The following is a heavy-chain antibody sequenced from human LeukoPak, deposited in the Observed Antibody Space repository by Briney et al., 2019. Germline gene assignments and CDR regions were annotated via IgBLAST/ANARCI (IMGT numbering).Heavy chain of an antibody. D-gene: IGHD1-26*01. CDR1: GGSISSGDYY. CDR2: IYYSGST. Sequence: PSQTLSLSCTVSGGSISSGDYYWSWIRQPPGKGLEWIGYIYYSGSTYYNPSLKSRVTISVDTSKNQFYLKLSSVTAADTAVYYCARGRGGLIVGATGAPWFDPWGQGTLVTVSS. CDR3: ARGRGGLIVGATGAPWFDP. V-gene: IGHV4-30-4*08. J-gene: IGHJ5*02.